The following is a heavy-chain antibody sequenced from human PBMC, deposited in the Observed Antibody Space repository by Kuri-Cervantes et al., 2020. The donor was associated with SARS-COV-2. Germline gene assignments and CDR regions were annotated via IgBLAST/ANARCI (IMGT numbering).Heavy chain of an antibody. J-gene: IGHJ4*02. CDR2: IYHSGST. CDR1: GGSISSSNW. V-gene: IGHV4-4*01. CDR3: ARVRGHYYDSSGYPDY. D-gene: IGHD3-22*01. Sequence: SCAVSGGSISSSNWWSWVRQPPGKGLEWIGEIYHSGSTNYNPSLKSRVTISVDKSKNQFSLKLSSVTAADTAVYCCARVRGHYYDSSGYPDYWGQGTLVTVSS.